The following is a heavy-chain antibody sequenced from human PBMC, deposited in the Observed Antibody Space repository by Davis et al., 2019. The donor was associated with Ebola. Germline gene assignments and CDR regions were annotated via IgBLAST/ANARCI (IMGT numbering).Heavy chain of an antibody. J-gene: IGHJ5*02. CDR1: GFTFKTYN. CDR3: TTDTTTVTTPWWFDP. V-gene: IGHV3-21*03. D-gene: IGHD4-11*01. CDR2: IGGSRSHI. Sequence: GGSLRLSCAASGFTFKTYNMNWVRQAPGKGLEWVSFIGGSRSHIYYADSVKGRFSISRDNAKNSLYLQMNSLRVEDTAVYYCTTDTTTVTTPWWFDPWGQGTLVTVSS.